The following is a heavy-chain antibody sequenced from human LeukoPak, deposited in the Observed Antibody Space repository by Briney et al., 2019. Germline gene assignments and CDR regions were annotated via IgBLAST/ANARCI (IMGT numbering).Heavy chain of an antibody. D-gene: IGHD2-21*02. CDR3: ASMTTYCGGDCYFFDY. J-gene: IGHJ4*02. Sequence: PGGSLRLSCAASGFTFSDYYMSWIRQAPGKGLEWVSYISSSASTIYYADSVKGRFTISRDNAKNSLYLQLNSLRAEDTALYYCASMTTYCGGDCYFFDYWGQGTLVTVSS. V-gene: IGHV3-11*04. CDR2: ISSSASTI. CDR1: GFTFSDYY.